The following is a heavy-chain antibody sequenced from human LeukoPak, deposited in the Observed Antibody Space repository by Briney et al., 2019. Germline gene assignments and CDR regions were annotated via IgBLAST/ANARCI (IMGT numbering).Heavy chain of an antibody. V-gene: IGHV3-21*01. D-gene: IGHD2-2*01. Sequence: GGSLRLSCAASGFTFSSYSMNWVRQAPGKGLEWVSSISSSSSYIYYADSVKGRFTISRDNAKNSLYLQMNSLRAEDTAVCYCATTPVYCSSTSCHPGGWGQGTLVTVSS. CDR1: GFTFSSYS. CDR3: ATTPVYCSSTSCHPGG. J-gene: IGHJ4*02. CDR2: ISSSSSYI.